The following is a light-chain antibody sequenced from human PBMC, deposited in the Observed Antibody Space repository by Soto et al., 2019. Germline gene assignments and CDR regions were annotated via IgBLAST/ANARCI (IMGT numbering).Light chain of an antibody. J-gene: IGKJ5*01. CDR3: QQYGSSPIT. Sequence: EIVLTQSPGTLSLSPGERATLSCRASQSVSSSYLAWYQQKPGQAPRLLIYGASNRATGIPDRFSGSGSGTDFTLTISRLEPEDFALYYCQQYGSSPITFGQGTDWRL. V-gene: IGKV3-20*01. CDR1: QSVSSSY. CDR2: GAS.